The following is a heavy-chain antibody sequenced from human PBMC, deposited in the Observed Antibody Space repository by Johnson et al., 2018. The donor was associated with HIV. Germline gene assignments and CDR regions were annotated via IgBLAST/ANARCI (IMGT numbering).Heavy chain of an antibody. V-gene: IGHV3-11*04. CDR1: GFTFSDYY. Sequence: VQLVESGGGLVKPGGSLRLSCAASGFTFSDYYMNWIRQAPGKGLEWVSYISSSGITIYYADSVKGRFTISRDNAKNSLSRLMNSLRPEDTAVYYCARDSTPWCGDYVGYAFDIWGQGTMVTVSS. J-gene: IGHJ3*02. CDR2: ISSSGITI. CDR3: ARDSTPWCGDYVGYAFDI. D-gene: IGHD4-17*01.